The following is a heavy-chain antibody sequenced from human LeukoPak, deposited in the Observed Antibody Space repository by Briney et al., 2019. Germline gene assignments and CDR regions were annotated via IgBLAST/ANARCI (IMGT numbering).Heavy chain of an antibody. CDR2: ISAYNGNT. CDR3: ARSGPHDFWLPTAPWETDY. D-gene: IGHD3-3*01. V-gene: IGHV1-18*01. Sequence: ASVKVSCKASGYTFTSYGISWVRQAPGQGLGWMGWISAYNGNTNYAQKLQGRVTMTTDTSTSTAYMELRSLRSDDTAVYYCARSGPHDFWLPTAPWETDYWGQGTLVTVSS. J-gene: IGHJ4*02. CDR1: GYTFTSYG.